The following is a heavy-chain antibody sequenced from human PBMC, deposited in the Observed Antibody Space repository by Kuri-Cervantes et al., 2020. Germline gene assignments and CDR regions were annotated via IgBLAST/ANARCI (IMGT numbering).Heavy chain of an antibody. CDR2: IYYSGST. CDR1: GGSVSSGSYY. D-gene: IGHD3-10*01. J-gene: IGHJ6*02. V-gene: IGHV4-30-4*08. Sequence: SETLSLTCTVSGGSVSSGSYYWSWIRQPPGKGLEWIGYIYYSGSTYYNPSLMSRLTISVDTSKNQFSLKLSSVTAADTAVYYCARAWVVRGVIIFDYYYGMDVWGQGTTVTVSS. CDR3: ARAWVVRGVIIFDYYYGMDV.